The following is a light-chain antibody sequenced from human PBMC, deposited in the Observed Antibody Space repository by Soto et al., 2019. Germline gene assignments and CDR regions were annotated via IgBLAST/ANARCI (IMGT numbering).Light chain of an antibody. CDR3: LQRSNWPYT. CDR1: QSVGSY. V-gene: IGKV3-11*01. CDR2: RAS. Sequence: EIVLTQSPATLSLSPGERATLSCRASQSVGSYLAWYQHRPGQAPRLLIHRASNRATGIPARFSGRGSGTDFTLTISRLEPEDFAVYYCLQRSNWPYTFGQGTKLEIK. J-gene: IGKJ2*01.